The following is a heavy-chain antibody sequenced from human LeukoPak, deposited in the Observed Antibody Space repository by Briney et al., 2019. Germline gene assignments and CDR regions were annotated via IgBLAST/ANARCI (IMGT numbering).Heavy chain of an antibody. J-gene: IGHJ6*02. V-gene: IGHV3-30-3*01. Sequence: GGSLRLSCAASGFTFSSYAMHWVRQAPGKGLEWVAVISYDGSNKYYADSVKGRFTISRDNSKNTLYLQMNSLRAEDAAVYYCARDRVGYGMDVWGQGTTVTVSS. CDR3: ARDRVGYGMDV. CDR2: ISYDGSNK. D-gene: IGHD1-26*01. CDR1: GFTFSSYA.